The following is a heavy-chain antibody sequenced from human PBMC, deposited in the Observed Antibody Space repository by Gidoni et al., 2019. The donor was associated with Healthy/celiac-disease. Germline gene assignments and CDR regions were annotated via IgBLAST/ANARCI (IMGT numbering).Heavy chain of an antibody. D-gene: IGHD6-13*01. CDR1: GYSISSGYY. V-gene: IGHV4-38-2*02. CDR2: IYHGGST. CDR3: ARTGTIAAAVTVDY. Sequence: QVQLQESGPGLVKPSETLSLTCTVSGYSISSGYYWGWIRQPPGKGLEWIGSIYHGGSTYYNPSLKSRVTISVDTSKNQFSLKLSSGTAADTAVYYCARTGTIAAAVTVDYWGQGTLVTVSS. J-gene: IGHJ4*02.